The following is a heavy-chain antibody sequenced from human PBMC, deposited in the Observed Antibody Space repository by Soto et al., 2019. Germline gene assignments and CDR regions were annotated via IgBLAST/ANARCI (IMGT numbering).Heavy chain of an antibody. V-gene: IGHV3-13*01. CDR1: GFTFSSYD. Sequence: GSLRLSCAASGFTFSSYDMHWVRQATGKGLEWVLAIGAAGDIYYPGSVKGRFTISRENAKNSLYLQMNSLRAEDTAVYYCARSEAAPTLYYYYYGMDVWGQGTTVTVSS. CDR2: IGAAGDI. J-gene: IGHJ6*02. D-gene: IGHD6-6*01. CDR3: ARSEAAPTLYYYYYGMDV.